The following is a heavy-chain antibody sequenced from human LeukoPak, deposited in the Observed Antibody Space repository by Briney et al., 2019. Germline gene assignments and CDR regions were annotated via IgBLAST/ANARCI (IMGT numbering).Heavy chain of an antibody. J-gene: IGHJ4*02. CDR1: GYTFTNRD. D-gene: IGHD1-26*01. CDR3: ARVVGGSYYSANCFDY. CDR2: ISAYNGNT. Sequence: ASVKVSCKASGYTFTNRDLHWVRQAPGQGLEWMGWISAYNGNTNYAQKLQGRVTMTTDTSTSTAYMELRGLRSDDTAVYYCARVVGGSYYSANCFDYWGQGTLVTVSS. V-gene: IGHV1-18*04.